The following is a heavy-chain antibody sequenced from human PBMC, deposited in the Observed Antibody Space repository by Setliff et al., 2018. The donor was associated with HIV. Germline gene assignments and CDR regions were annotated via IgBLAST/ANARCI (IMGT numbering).Heavy chain of an antibody. V-gene: IGHV5-51*01. J-gene: IGHJ4*02. CDR2: IFPGDSKM. CDR3: ARGIAALTASFDY. Sequence: WIRQPPGKALDWMGIIFPGDSKMHYSPSFQGRVTLSADKSISTAYLQWSSLQTSDSGMYYCARGIAALTASFDYWGQGSLVTVS. D-gene: IGHD2-21*02.